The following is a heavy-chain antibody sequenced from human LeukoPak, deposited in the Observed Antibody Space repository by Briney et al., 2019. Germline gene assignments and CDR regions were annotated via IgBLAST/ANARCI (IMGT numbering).Heavy chain of an antibody. CDR1: GGSFSGYY. CDR3: SREYFYDNSGCYRRCDFYYMDV. CDR2: IINSGST. Sequence: NPPETLSLTCAVYGGSFSGYYWRWIRQPPPERREWIGEIINSGSTNYNPSLKRRVTIPVEKSKNQSSLKLSAVTSTDRPLLYFSREYFYDNSGCYRRCDFYYMDVWGKGTTVTISS. D-gene: IGHD3-22*01. V-gene: IGHV4-34*12. J-gene: IGHJ6*03.